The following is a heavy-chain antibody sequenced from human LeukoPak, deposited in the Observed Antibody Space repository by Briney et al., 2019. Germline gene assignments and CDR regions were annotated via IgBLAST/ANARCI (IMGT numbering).Heavy chain of an antibody. D-gene: IGHD6-19*01. CDR1: GYTFTSYG. CDR3: ARAYIAVAGTNWFDP. V-gene: IGHV1-3*01. J-gene: IGHJ5*02. CDR2: INAGNGNT. Sequence: ASVKVSCKASGYTFTSYGISWVRQAPGQRLEWMGWINAGNGNTKYSQKFQGRVTITRDTSASTAYMELSSLRSEDTAVYYCARAYIAVAGTNWFDPWGQGTLVTVSS.